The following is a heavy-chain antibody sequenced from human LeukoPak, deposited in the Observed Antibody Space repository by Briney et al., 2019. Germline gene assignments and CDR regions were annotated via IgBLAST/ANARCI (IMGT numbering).Heavy chain of an antibody. D-gene: IGHD2-15*01. CDR2: ISYDGSNK. CDR1: GFTFSSYA. CDR3: AKEGGHRNWFDP. Sequence: PGGSLRLSCAASGFTFSSYAMSWVRQAPGKGLEWVAVISYDGSNKYYAGSVKGRFTISRDNSKNTLYLQMNSLRAEDTAVYYCAKEGGHRNWFDPWGQGTLVTVSS. J-gene: IGHJ5*02. V-gene: IGHV3-30*18.